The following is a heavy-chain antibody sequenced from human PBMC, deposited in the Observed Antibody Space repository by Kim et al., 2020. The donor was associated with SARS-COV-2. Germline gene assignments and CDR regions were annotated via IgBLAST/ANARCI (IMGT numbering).Heavy chain of an antibody. CDR1: GGSISSYY. D-gene: IGHD2-15*01. Sequence: SETLSLTCTVSGGSISSYYWSWIRQPPGKGLEWIGYIYYSGSNNYNPSLKSRVTISVDTSKNQFSLKLSSVTAADTAVYYCAGSSRGWYNWFDPWGQGTLVTVSS. CDR3: AGSSRGWYNWFDP. CDR2: IYYSGSN. V-gene: IGHV4-59*01. J-gene: IGHJ5*02.